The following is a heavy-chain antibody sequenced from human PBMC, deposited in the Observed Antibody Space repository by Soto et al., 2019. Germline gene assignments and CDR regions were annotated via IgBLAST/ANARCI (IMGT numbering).Heavy chain of an antibody. V-gene: IGHV4-30-2*01. Sequence: SETLSLTCGVSGGTISRDGYSWSWIRQPPGKGLEWIGYIYHSGSTYYNPSLKSRVTMSVDRSRKQFSLKLTSVTAADTAMYFCARTSYDILTGRLDAFDIWGQGTMVTVSS. D-gene: IGHD3-9*01. CDR2: IYHSGST. J-gene: IGHJ3*02. CDR1: GGTISRDGYS. CDR3: ARTSYDILTGRLDAFDI.